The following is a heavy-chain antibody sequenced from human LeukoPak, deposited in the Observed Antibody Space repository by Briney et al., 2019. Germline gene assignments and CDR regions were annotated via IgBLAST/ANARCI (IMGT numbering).Heavy chain of an antibody. J-gene: IGHJ5*02. CDR1: GYTFTSYG. CDR3: ARTYYYGSGSYLWFDP. D-gene: IGHD3-10*01. CDR2: ISAYNGNT. V-gene: IGHV1-18*01. Sequence: ASVKVSCKASGYTFTSYGISRVRQAPGQGLEWMGWISAYNGNTNYAQKLQGRVTMTTDTSTSTAYMELRSLRSDDTAVYYCARTYYYGSGSYLWFDPWGQGTLVTVSS.